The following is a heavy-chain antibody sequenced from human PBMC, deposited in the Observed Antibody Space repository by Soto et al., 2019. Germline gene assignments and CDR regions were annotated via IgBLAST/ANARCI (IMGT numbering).Heavy chain of an antibody. D-gene: IGHD1-26*01. V-gene: IGHV3-66*01. CDR1: GFTVSDNY. Sequence: EVQLVESGGGLVQPGGSLRLSCAASGFTVSDNYMSWVRQAPGKGLEWVSVIYSGGSTYHADSVKGRFTISRDNSKITLDLQMNSLRVEDTAVYYCARSNSGSRGMDVWGQGTTVTVSS. CDR3: ARSNSGSRGMDV. CDR2: IYSGGST. J-gene: IGHJ6*02.